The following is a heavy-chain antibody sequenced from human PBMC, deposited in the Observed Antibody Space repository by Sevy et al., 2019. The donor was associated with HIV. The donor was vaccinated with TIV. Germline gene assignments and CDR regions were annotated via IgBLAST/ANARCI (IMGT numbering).Heavy chain of an antibody. D-gene: IGHD5-18*01. Sequence: GGSLRLSCAASGFSFSIYWMSWVRQAPGKGLEWVATMKQDGSEEDYVVSVKGRFTISTDNAKNSLFLQMNSLSDEDTAVYYCVREGLGGYSYSLDYWGHGTLVTVSS. V-gene: IGHV3-7*01. J-gene: IGHJ4*01. CDR1: GFSFSIYW. CDR3: VREGLGGYSYSLDY. CDR2: MKQDGSEE.